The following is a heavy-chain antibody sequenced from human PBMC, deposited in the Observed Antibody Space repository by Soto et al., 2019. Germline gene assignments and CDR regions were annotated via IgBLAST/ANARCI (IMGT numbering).Heavy chain of an antibody. V-gene: IGHV1-18*01. CDR1: GYTFTRSG. CDR2: ISIYNGDT. D-gene: IGHD5-12*01. J-gene: IGHJ6*02. Sequence: QVQLVQSGAEVKKPGASVKVSCKASGYTFTRSGISWVRQAPGQGLEWMGWISIYNGDTNYAQTFQGRVTMTTDTSTSTAYMELRSLRSDDTAVYYCAREGVAPYYYYGMDVWGQGTPVTVSS. CDR3: AREGVAPYYYYGMDV.